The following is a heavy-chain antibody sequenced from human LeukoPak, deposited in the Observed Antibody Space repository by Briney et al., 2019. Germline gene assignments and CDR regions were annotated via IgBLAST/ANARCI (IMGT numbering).Heavy chain of an antibody. D-gene: IGHD3-22*01. CDR2: ISGSGDNT. Sequence: PGGSLRLSCAVSGFIVSSNYMSWVRQAPGKGLEWVSGISGSGDNTYYADSVKGRFTISRDNSKNTLYVQVNSLGTEDTAAYYCAKGSYYDSSGSFYFDYWGQGTLVTVSS. CDR3: AKGSYYDSSGSFYFDY. CDR1: GFIVSSNY. V-gene: IGHV3-23*01. J-gene: IGHJ4*02.